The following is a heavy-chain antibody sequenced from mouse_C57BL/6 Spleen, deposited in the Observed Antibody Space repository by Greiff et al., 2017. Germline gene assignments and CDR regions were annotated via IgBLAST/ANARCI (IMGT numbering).Heavy chain of an antibody. J-gene: IGHJ3*01. CDR3: ARTQGYDYDSFAY. CDR1: GFSLTSYG. Sequence: QVQLQESGPGLVQPSQSLSITCTVSGFSLTSYGVHWVRQSPGKGLEWLGVIWSGGSTDYNAAFISRLSISKDNSKSQVFFKMNSLQADDTAIYYCARTQGYDYDSFAYWGQGTLVTVSA. CDR2: IWSGGST. D-gene: IGHD2-4*01. V-gene: IGHV2-2*01.